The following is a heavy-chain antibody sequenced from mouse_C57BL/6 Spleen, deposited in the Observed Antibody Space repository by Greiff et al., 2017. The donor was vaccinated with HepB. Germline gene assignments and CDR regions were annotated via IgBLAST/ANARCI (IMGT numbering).Heavy chain of an antibody. Sequence: QVQLQQSGAELVKPGASVKISCKASGYAFSSYWMNWVKQRPGKGLEWIGQIYPGDGDTNYNGKFKGKATLTADKSSSTAYMQLSSLTSEDSAVYFCARCDLGRRLYWYFDVWGTGTTVTVSS. J-gene: IGHJ1*03. CDR1: GYAFSSYW. V-gene: IGHV1-80*01. D-gene: IGHD4-1*01. CDR2: IYPGDGDT. CDR3: ARCDLGRRLYWYFDV.